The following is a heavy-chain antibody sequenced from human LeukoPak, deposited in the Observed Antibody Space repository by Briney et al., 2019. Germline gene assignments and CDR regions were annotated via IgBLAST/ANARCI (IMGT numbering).Heavy chain of an antibody. J-gene: IGHJ6*03. CDR2: IYYSGST. V-gene: IGHV4-59*12. Sequence: SETLSLTCTVSGGSISSYYWSWIRQPPGKGLEWIGYIYYSGSTNYKPSLKSRVTISVDTSKNQFSLKLSSVTAADTAVYYCARGGDKNYYYYMDVWGKGTTVTVSS. CDR1: GGSISSYY. D-gene: IGHD2-21*02. CDR3: ARGGDKNYYYYMDV.